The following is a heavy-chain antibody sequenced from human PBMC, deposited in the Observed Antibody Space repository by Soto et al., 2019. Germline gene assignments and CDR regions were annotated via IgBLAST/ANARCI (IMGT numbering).Heavy chain of an antibody. CDR1: GGSISSYY. J-gene: IGHJ6*02. V-gene: IGHV4-4*07. CDR2: IYYSGST. Sequence: SETLSLTCTVSGGSISSYYWSWIRQPAGKGLEWIGRIYYSGSTNYNPSLKSRVTITVDTSKNQFSLNLSSVTAAYTAVYYCGRISGFGLGSGNYYGMDVWGQGTTVTVSS. CDR3: GRISGFGLGSGNYYGMDV. D-gene: IGHD1-26*01.